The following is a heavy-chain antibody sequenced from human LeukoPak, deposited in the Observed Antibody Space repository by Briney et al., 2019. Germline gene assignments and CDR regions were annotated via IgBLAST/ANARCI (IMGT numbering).Heavy chain of an antibody. CDR3: AKRAGASLMWFAR. V-gene: IGHV3-23*01. J-gene: IGHJ5*02. D-gene: IGHD1-26*01. CDR2: ISGSGGST. Sequence: GGSLRLSCAVSGFTFSSYAMSWVRQAPGKGLEWVSAISGSGGSTYYVDSVKGRFTISRDNSKNTLYLQMNSLRAEDTAVYYCAKRAGASLMWFARWGQGTLVTVSS. CDR1: GFTFSSYA.